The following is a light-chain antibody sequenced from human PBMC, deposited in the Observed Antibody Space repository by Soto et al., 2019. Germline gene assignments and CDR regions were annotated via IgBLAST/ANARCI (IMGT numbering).Light chain of an antibody. CDR2: EGT. Sequence: QSALTQPASVSGSPGQSITISCTGTSSDVGTYNLVSWYQQHPGKAPKLVIYEGTKRPSGISNRFSGSQSGNTASLTISGLQAVDDADYYLSSLARISPWVFGGGTKLTVL. CDR3: SSLARISPWV. CDR1: SSDVGTYNL. V-gene: IGLV2-23*01. J-gene: IGLJ3*02.